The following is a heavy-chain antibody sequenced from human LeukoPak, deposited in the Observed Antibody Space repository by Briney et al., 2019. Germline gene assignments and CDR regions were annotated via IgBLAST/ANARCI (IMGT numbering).Heavy chain of an antibody. J-gene: IGHJ4*02. Sequence: PSETLSLTCTVSGGSISSYYWSWIRQPPGKGLEWIGYIYYSGSTNYNPSLKSRVTISVDTSKNQFSLKLSSVTAADTAVYYCAGRNYYGSGSSDYWGQGTLVTVSS. V-gene: IGHV4-59*08. D-gene: IGHD3-10*01. CDR3: AGRNYYGSGSSDY. CDR2: IYYSGST. CDR1: GGSISSYY.